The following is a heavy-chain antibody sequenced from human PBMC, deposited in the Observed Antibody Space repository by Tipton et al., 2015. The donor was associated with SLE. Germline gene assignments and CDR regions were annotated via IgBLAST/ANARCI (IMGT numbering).Heavy chain of an antibody. CDR3: ARGETIGNSPGFDF. V-gene: IGHV3-21*01. D-gene: IGHD1-14*01. CDR2: ISGNTISI. J-gene: IGHJ4*02. Sequence: SLRLSCAASGFTFSSSSLTWFRQAPGKGLEWVSSISGNTISIFYADSVKGRFTISRDNAKNSLYLQMNGLRAEDTAIYYCARGETIGNSPGFDFWGQGTLVTVSS. CDR1: GFTFSSSS.